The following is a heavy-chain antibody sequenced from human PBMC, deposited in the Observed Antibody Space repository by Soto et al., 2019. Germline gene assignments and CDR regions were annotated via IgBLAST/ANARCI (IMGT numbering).Heavy chain of an antibody. Sequence: GGSLRLSCAVSGFTFSGYAMSWVRQAPGKGLEWVSGITASGGRIYYADAVKGRFTNSRDNSKNTLYLQMNSLGAEDTAVYYCAKGSVWSGYYADYWGHGTLVTVSS. D-gene: IGHD3-3*01. J-gene: IGHJ4*01. CDR2: ITASGGRI. V-gene: IGHV3-23*01. CDR1: GFTFSGYA. CDR3: AKGSVWSGYYADY.